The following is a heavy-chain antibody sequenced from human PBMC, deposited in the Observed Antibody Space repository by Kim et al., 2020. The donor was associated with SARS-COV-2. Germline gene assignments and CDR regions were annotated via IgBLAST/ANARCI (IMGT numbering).Heavy chain of an antibody. J-gene: IGHJ4*02. Sequence: YYADSWKDRFTTTRDNSKNTLDLQMNSLRAEDTAVYYRARVSQAGYFDYWGEGTLVTVPS. D-gene: IGHD6-19*01. V-gene: IGHV3-53*01. CDR3: ARVSQAGYFDY.